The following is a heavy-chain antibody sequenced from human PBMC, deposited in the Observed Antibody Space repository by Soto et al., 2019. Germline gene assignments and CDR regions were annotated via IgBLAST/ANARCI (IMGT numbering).Heavy chain of an antibody. Sequence: SETLSLTCTVSGGSISSYYWSWIRQPPGKGLEWIGYIYYSGSTNYNPSLKSRVTISVDTSKNQFSLKLSSVTAADTAVYYCARIPRGYSGYPYYFDYWGQGTLVTVSS. CDR3: ARIPRGYSGYPYYFDY. J-gene: IGHJ4*02. V-gene: IGHV4-59*01. CDR1: GGSISSYY. CDR2: IYYSGST. D-gene: IGHD5-12*01.